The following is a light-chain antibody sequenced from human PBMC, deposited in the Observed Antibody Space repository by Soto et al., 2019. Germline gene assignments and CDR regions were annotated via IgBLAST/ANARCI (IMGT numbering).Light chain of an antibody. Sequence: QSVPTQPPSASGSPGQSATISCTGTSSDVGGYNYVSWYQQYPGKAPKLMIYEVSKRPSGVPDRFSGSKSGNTASLTVSGPQAEAEVDYYCSSYAGSSTWVFGGGTKLTVL. V-gene: IGLV2-8*01. J-gene: IGLJ3*02. CDR2: EVS. CDR1: SSDVGGYNY. CDR3: SSYAGSSTWV.